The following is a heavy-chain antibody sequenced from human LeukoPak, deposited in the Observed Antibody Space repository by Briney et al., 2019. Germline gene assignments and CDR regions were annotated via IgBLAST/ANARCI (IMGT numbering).Heavy chain of an antibody. CDR2: ISGSVGST. CDR1: GFTFSSYS. CDR3: ANRALNYYGSGSYWLTFDP. V-gene: IGHV3-23*01. D-gene: IGHD3-10*01. J-gene: IGHJ5*02. Sequence: GGCLSLSCTASGFTFSSYSMSWVRLAPGKGLEWVSAISGSVGSTYYADSVKGRFTISRDNSKDTLYLQMNSLRAEDTAVYYCANRALNYYGSGSYWLTFDPWGQGTLVTVSS.